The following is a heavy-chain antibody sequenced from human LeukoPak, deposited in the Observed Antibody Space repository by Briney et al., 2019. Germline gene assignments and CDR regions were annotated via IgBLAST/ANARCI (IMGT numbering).Heavy chain of an antibody. CDR2: IYHSGST. D-gene: IGHD2-21*01. J-gene: IGHJ2*01. V-gene: IGHV4-30-2*01. Sequence: SETLSLTCAVSGGSISRGGYSWSWIRQPPGKGLVWIGYIYHSGSTYYNPSLKSRVTISVDRSKNQFSLKLSSVTAADTAVYYCARAGIPIPWYFDLWGRGTLVTVSS. CDR3: ARAGIPIPWYFDL. CDR1: GGSISRGGYS.